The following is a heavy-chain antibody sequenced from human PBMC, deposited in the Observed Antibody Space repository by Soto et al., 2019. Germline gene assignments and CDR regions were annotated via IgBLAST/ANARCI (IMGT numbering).Heavy chain of an antibody. CDR3: ARDGRWELLGDYYYGMDV. J-gene: IGHJ6*02. D-gene: IGHD1-26*01. CDR1: GGSISSGGYY. Sequence: SETLSLTCTVSGGSISSGGYYWSWIRQHPGKGLEWIGYIYCSGSTYYNPSLKSRVTISVDTSKNQFSLKLSSVTAADTAVYYCARDGRWELLGDYYYGMDVWGQGTTVTVSS. CDR2: IYCSGST. V-gene: IGHV4-31*03.